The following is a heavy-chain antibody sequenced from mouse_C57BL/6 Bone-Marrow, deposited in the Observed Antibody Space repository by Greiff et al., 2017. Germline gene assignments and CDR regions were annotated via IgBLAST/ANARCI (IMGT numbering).Heavy chain of an antibody. CDR1: GFNIKNTS. Sequence: EVQLQQSVAELVRPGASVKLSCTASGFNIKNTSMHWVKQRPEQGLEWIGRIDPANGTTKYAPKFQGKATITADTAANTAYLQLRSLTSEDPAIYYCARWGMVTTPAYWGQGTLVTVSA. J-gene: IGHJ3*01. V-gene: IGHV14-3*01. CDR2: IDPANGTT. D-gene: IGHD2-3*01. CDR3: ARWGMVTTPAY.